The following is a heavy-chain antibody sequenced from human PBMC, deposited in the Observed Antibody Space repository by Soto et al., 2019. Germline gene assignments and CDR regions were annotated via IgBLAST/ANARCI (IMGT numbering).Heavy chain of an antibody. CDR1: GGSISSGVYY. CDR2: IYYSGST. D-gene: IGHD5-12*01. V-gene: IGHV4-31*03. Sequence: PSETMSITSTVSGGSISSGVYYWSWIRKHPGKGLEWIGYIYYSGSTYYNPSLKSRVTISVDTSKNQFSLKLSSVTAADTAVYYFARDKSKYSGYDYGAFDIWGQGTMVTVSS. CDR3: ARDKSKYSGYDYGAFDI. J-gene: IGHJ3*02.